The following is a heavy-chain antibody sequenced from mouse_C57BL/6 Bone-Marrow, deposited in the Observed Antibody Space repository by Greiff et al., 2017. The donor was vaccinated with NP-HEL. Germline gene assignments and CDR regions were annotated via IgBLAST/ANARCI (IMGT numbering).Heavy chain of an antibody. V-gene: IGHV1-69*01. CDR3: ARDRYYGSWYFDV. J-gene: IGHJ1*03. D-gene: IGHD1-1*01. CDR1: GYTFTSYW. Sequence: VQLQQPGAELVMPGASVKLSCKASGYTFTSYWMHWVKQRPGQGLEWIGEIDPSDSYTNYNQKFKGKSTLTVDKSSSTAYMQLSSLTSEDSAVYYYARDRYYGSWYFDVWGTGTTVTVSS. CDR2: IDPSDSYT.